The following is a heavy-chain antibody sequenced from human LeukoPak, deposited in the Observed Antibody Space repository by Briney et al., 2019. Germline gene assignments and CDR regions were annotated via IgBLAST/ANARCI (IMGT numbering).Heavy chain of an antibody. CDR3: ARELGIGHFGR. J-gene: IGHJ4*02. Sequence: PSETLSLTCAVYGGSFSSYYWSWIRQPPGKGLELIGEINHSGSTNYNPSLKSRVTISVDTSKNQFSLKLSSVTAADTAVYYCARELGIGHFGRWGQGTLVTVSS. D-gene: IGHD2-21*01. CDR2: INHSGST. V-gene: IGHV4-34*01. CDR1: GGSFSSYY.